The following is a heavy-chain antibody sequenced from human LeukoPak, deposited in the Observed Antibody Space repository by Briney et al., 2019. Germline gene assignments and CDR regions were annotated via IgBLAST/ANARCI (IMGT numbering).Heavy chain of an antibody. CDR2: ISSDNGNT. D-gene: IGHD2-15*01. CDR3: ARDHVIVAADSDY. CDR1: GYTFASYG. V-gene: IGHV1-18*01. Sequence: GASVKVSCKASGYTFASYGISWVRQAPGQGLEWMGWISSDNGNTNYAQKVHGRVTLTTDTSTRTAYMELRSLRSGDTAVYYCARDHVIVAADSDYWGQGTLVTVSS. J-gene: IGHJ4*02.